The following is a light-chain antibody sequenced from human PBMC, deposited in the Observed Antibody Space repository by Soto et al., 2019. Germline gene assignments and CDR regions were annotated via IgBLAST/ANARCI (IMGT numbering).Light chain of an antibody. V-gene: IGLV1-40*01. Sequence: QSLLTQPPSLSGAPGQRVTISCTRGSSNIGAAYSVHWYQQLPGAAPRLLIFGDTSRPSGVPVRFSASESGTSASLVITGLQAEDEADYYCQSYESSRGGYVFGTGTKVTVL. CDR1: SSNIGAAYS. J-gene: IGLJ1*01. CDR2: GDT. CDR3: QSYESSRGGYV.